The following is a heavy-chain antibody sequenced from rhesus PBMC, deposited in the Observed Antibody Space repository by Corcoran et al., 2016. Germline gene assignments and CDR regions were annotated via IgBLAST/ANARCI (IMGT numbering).Heavy chain of an antibody. Sequence: QVQLQESGPGLVKPSETLSLTCAVSGGSLSSYTWWTCIRHPPGKGLEWIGGIYSSTETTNYNPSLKNRVTISKDTSKNQFSLKLSSVTAADTAAYYCARESYGFDYWGQGVLVTVSS. V-gene: IGHV4S12*01. D-gene: IGHD5-36*01. CDR2: IYSSTETT. J-gene: IGHJ4*01. CDR1: GGSLSSYTW. CDR3: ARESYGFDY.